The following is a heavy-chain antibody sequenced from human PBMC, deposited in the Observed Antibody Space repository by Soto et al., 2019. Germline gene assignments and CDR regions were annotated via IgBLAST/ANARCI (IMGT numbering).Heavy chain of an antibody. V-gene: IGHV4-34*01. D-gene: IGHD6-6*01. Sequence: SETLSLTCAVYGGSFSGRFWTWIRQPPGKGLEWIGEINHSGGTTYNPSLKSRVTISIDTSKNQFSLNLRSVTAADTAVYYCARGGIAARIFTYWGQGALVTVSS. CDR1: GGSFSGRF. CDR2: INHSGGT. CDR3: ARGGIAARIFTY. J-gene: IGHJ4*02.